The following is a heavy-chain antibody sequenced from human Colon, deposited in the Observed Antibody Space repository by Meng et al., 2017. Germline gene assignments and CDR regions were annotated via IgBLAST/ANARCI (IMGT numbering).Heavy chain of an antibody. J-gene: IGHJ6*02. CDR3: ARGLGGIVGATTFYYGMDV. CDR2: IIPIFGTA. CDR1: GGTFSSYA. Sequence: SVKVSSKASGGTFSSYAISWVRQAPGQELEWMGGIIPIFGTANYAQKFQGRVTITADESTSTAYMELSSLRSEDTAVYYCARGLGGIVGATTFYYGMDVWGQGTMVTVSS. V-gene: IGHV1-69*13. D-gene: IGHD1-26*01.